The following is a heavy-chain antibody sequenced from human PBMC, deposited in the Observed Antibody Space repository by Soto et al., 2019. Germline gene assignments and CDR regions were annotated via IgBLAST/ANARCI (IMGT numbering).Heavy chain of an antibody. D-gene: IGHD3-10*02. CDR3: ARDSTPCCSGSPIGTIYYYYMDV. J-gene: IGHJ6*03. Sequence: ASVKVSCKASGYTFTGYYMHWVRQAPGQGLEWMGWINPNSGGTNYAQKFQGWVTMTRDTSISTAYMELSRLRSDDTAVYYCARDSTPCCSGSPIGTIYYYYMDVWGKGTTVTVSS. V-gene: IGHV1-2*04. CDR1: GYTFTGYY. CDR2: INPNSGGT.